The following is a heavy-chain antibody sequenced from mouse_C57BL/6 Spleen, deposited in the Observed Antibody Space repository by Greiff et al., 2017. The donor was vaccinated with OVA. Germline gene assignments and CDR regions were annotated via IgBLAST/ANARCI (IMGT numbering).Heavy chain of an antibody. CDR1: GYAFTNYL. J-gene: IGHJ4*01. V-gene: IGHV1-54*01. D-gene: IGHD1-1*01. Sequence: QVQLQQSGAELVRPGTSVKVSCKASGYAFTNYLIEWVKQRPGQGLEWIGVINPGSGGTNYNEKFKGKATLTADKSSSTAYMQLSSLTSEDSAVYFCARDPYGSSYEGAMDYWGQGTSVTVSS. CDR3: ARDPYGSSYEGAMDY. CDR2: INPGSGGT.